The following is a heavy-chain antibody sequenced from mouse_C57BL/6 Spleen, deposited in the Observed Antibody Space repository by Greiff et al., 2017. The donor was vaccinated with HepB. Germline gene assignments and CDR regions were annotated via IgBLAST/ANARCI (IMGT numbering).Heavy chain of an antibody. J-gene: IGHJ2*01. CDR2: ISNGGGST. V-gene: IGHV5-12*01. CDR3: ARHGRGFDY. Sequence: VQLKESGGGLVQPGGSLKLSCAASGFTFSDYYMYWVRQTPEKRLEWVAYISNGGGSTYYPDTVKGRFTISRDNAKNTLYLQMSRLKSEDTAMYYCARHGRGFDYWGQGTTLTVSS. CDR1: GFTFSDYY.